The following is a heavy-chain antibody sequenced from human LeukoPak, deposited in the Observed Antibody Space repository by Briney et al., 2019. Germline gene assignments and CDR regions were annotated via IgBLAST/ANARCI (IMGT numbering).Heavy chain of an antibody. Sequence: GGSLRLSCAASGFTFDDYAMHWVRQAPGKGLEWVSGISRNSGSIGYADSVKGRFTISRDNAKNSLYLQMNSLRAEDTALYYCAKASTPGYSSGWYGYYFDYWGQGTLVTVSS. D-gene: IGHD6-19*01. V-gene: IGHV3-9*01. CDR3: AKASTPGYSSGWYGYYFDY. J-gene: IGHJ4*02. CDR2: ISRNSGSI. CDR1: GFTFDDYA.